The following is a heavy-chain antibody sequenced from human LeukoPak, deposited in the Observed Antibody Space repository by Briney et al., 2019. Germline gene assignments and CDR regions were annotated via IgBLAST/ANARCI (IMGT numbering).Heavy chain of an antibody. CDR2: ISWNSGSI. Sequence: PGGSLRLSCAASGFTFDDYAMHWVRQAPGKGLEWVSGISWNSGSIGYADSVKGRFTISRDNAKNSLYLQMNSLRAEDTAVYYCARDRGATYDSSGHIDYWGQGTLVTVSS. CDR1: GFTFDDYA. CDR3: ARDRGATYDSSGHIDY. J-gene: IGHJ4*02. V-gene: IGHV3-9*01. D-gene: IGHD3-22*01.